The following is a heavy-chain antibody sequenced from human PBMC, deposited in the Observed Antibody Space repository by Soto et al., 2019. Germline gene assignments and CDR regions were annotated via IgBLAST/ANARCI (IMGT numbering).Heavy chain of an antibody. D-gene: IGHD6-13*01. J-gene: IGHJ4*02. CDR3: ARVTRYSSSWPFDY. V-gene: IGHV4-59*01. Sequence: SETLSLTCTVSRGSISDYYWSWIRQPPGKGLEWIGYIYYSGSTNYNPSLKSRVTISVDTSKKQFSLKLSSVTAADTAVYYCARVTRYSSSWPFDYWGQGTLVTVSS. CDR2: IYYSGST. CDR1: RGSISDYY.